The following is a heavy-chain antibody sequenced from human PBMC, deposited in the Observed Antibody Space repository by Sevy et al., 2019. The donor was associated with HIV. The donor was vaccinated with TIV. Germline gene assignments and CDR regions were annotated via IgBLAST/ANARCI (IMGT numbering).Heavy chain of an antibody. CDR2: LSYDGSDK. J-gene: IGHJ5*02. D-gene: IGHD3-3*01. CDR1: GFTFSNYA. CDR3: ARDNFEYLWSGYYDS. V-gene: IGHV3-30-3*01. Sequence: GGSLRLSCAASGFTFSNYAIHWVRQAPGKGLEWVAVLSYDGSDKDYADSVKGRFTISRDNFNNTLYLHMNSLKIEDTAVYYSARDNFEYLWSGYYDSWGPGTLVTASS.